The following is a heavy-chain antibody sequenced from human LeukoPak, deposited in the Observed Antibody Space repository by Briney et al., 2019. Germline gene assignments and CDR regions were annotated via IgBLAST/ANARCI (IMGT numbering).Heavy chain of an antibody. J-gene: IGHJ4*02. CDR2: ISGSAYNT. CDR3: AKHSGSYFIYYVDS. CDR1: GFTFSSYG. V-gene: IGHV3-23*01. D-gene: IGHD1-26*01. Sequence: AGGSLRLSCAASGFTFSSYGMSWVRQAPGKGLEWVSTISGSAYNTYYADSVKGRFTISRDNSANTLYLQMNSLRAEDTALYYYAKHSGSYFIYYVDSWGQGTLVTVSS.